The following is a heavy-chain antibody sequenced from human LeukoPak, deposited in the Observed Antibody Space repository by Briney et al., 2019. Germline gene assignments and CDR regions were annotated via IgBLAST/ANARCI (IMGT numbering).Heavy chain of an antibody. V-gene: IGHV3-30-3*01. CDR1: GFTFSSYA. J-gene: IGHJ6*03. D-gene: IGHD6-6*01. Sequence: GRSLRLSCAASGFTFSSYAMHWVRQAPGKGLEWVAVISYDGSNKYYADSVKGRFTISRDNSKNTLYLQMNSLRAEDTAVYYCARLSMGRIAARTYYYYMNVWGKGTTVTVSS. CDR3: ARLSMGRIAARTYYYYMNV. CDR2: ISYDGSNK.